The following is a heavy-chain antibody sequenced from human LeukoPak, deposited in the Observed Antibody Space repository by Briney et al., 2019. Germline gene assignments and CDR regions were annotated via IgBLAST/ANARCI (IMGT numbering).Heavy chain of an antibody. Sequence: ASVKVSCKASGYTFTSYDINWVRQATGQGLEWMGWMNPNSGNTGYAQKFQGRVTMTRNTSISTAYMELSSLRSEDTAVYYCAGAESSSRYYYYGMDVWGQGTTVTVSS. J-gene: IGHJ6*02. V-gene: IGHV1-8*01. CDR3: AGAESSSRYYYYGMDV. CDR2: MNPNSGNT. D-gene: IGHD6-6*01. CDR1: GYTFTSYD.